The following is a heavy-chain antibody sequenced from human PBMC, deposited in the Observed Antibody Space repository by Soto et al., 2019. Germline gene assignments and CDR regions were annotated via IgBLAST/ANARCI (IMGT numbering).Heavy chain of an antibody. Sequence: EVQLLESGGGLIQPGGSLRLSCAASGFTFSSYAMSWVRQAPGKGLEWVSAFSGSGGRTYYADSVKGRFTISRDNSRNAVYLQMNSLRAEDTAVYYCAKDGTNYGDYGFDNWGQGTLVIVSS. V-gene: IGHV3-23*01. D-gene: IGHD4-17*01. J-gene: IGHJ4*02. CDR2: FSGSGGRT. CDR1: GFTFSSYA. CDR3: AKDGTNYGDYGFDN.